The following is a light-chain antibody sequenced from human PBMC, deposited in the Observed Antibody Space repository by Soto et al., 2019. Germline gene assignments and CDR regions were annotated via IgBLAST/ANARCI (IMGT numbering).Light chain of an antibody. V-gene: IGKV3-20*01. CDR2: GAS. CDR1: QSLTTY. J-gene: IGKJ1*01. Sequence: EIVLTQSPGTLSLSPGEGATLSCRASQSLTTYLAWYQHKPGQAPRLLIYGASSRATGIPDRFSGSGSGTDFTHTISRLEPKDFAVYYCQQYGSTPRTLGQGTKVEMK. CDR3: QQYGSTPRT.